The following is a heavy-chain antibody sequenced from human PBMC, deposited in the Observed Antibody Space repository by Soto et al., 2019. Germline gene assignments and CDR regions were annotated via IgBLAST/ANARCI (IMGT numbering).Heavy chain of an antibody. CDR2: IYPGDSDT. Sequence: GESLKISCKGFGYSFNNYWIGWVRQMPGKGLEWMGIIYPGDSDTRYSPSFQGQVTISADKSISTASLHLNSVTPDDTAVYYCVRLIGNSWLDSWGQGTLVTV. J-gene: IGHJ5*01. CDR1: GYSFNNYW. CDR3: VRLIGNSWLDS. V-gene: IGHV5-51*01.